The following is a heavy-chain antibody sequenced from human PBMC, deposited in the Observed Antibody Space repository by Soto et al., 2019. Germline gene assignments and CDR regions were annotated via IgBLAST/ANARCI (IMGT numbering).Heavy chain of an antibody. V-gene: IGHV4-34*01. J-gene: IGHJ6*02. Sequence: QVQLQQWGAGLLKPSETLSLTCAVYGGSFSGYYWSWIRQPPGKGLEWIGEINHSGSTNYNPSLKSRVTITVDTSKNQFPLKPRFVTAAETAVYYCARGLLLYYDSSGRPHYYYYGMDVWGQGTTVTVSS. D-gene: IGHD3-22*01. CDR2: INHSGST. CDR3: ARGLLLYYDSSGRPHYYYYGMDV. CDR1: GGSFSGYY.